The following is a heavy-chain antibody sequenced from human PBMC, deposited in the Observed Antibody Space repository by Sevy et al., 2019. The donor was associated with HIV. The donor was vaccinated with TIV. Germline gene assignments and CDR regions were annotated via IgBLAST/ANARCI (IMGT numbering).Heavy chain of an antibody. CDR2: IYSGGNT. V-gene: IGHV3-53*01. Sequence: GGSLRLSCAASGFTVSSNYMSWVRQAPGKGLEWVSVIYSGGNTYYADSVKGRFTISRDNSKNTLYLKMNRLRAEDTAVYYCARSDRSAYPRLHLLWFDLWGRGTLVTVSS. CDR3: ARSDRSAYPRLHLLWFDL. CDR1: GFTVSSNY. D-gene: IGHD3-22*01. J-gene: IGHJ2*01.